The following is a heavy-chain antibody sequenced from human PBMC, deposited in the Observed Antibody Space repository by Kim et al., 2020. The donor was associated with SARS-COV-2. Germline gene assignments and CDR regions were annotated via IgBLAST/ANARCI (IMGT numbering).Heavy chain of an antibody. J-gene: IGHJ4*02. V-gene: IGHV1-18*04. CDR3: ARGRAGIHTSFDY. D-gene: IGHD5-18*01. CDR2: ISTYNGNT. Sequence: ASVKVSCKTSGYGFTSHGIHWVRQAPGQGLEWMGWISTYNGNTNYAQTFRGRLTMTTETSTTTAYMELSSLTSGDTAIYYCARGRAGIHTSFDYWGQGAL. CDR1: GYGFTSHG.